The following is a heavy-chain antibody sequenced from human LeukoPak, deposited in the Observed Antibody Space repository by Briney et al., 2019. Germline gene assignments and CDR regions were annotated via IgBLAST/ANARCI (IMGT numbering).Heavy chain of an antibody. V-gene: IGHV3-30*02. D-gene: IGHD3-9*01. J-gene: IGHJ4*02. Sequence: GGSLRLSCAASGFTFGSYGMHWVRQAPGKGLEWVAFIWHDGSNKYCGDSMKGRFTISRDNSKNTLYLQMSSLRAEDTAVYYCVRDLLTLPQKYFDSWGQGTLVSVSS. CDR3: VRDLLTLPQKYFDS. CDR2: IWHDGSNK. CDR1: GFTFGSYG.